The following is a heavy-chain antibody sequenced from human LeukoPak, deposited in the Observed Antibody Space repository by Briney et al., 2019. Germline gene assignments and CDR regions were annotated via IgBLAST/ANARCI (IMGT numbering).Heavy chain of an antibody. CDR3: ARRGDSSGYYVFDY. J-gene: IGHJ4*02. D-gene: IGHD3-22*01. CDR2: FYYSGST. Sequence: PSETLSLTCTVSGGSISSYYWSWIRQPPGKGLEWIGYFYYSGSTNYNPPLKSRVTISVDTSKNQFSLKLSSVTAADTAVYYCARRGDSSGYYVFDYWGQGTLVTVSS. V-gene: IGHV4-59*08. CDR1: GGSISSYY.